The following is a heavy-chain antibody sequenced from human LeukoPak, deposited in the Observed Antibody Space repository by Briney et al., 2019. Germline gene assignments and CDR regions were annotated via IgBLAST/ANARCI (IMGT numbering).Heavy chain of an antibody. CDR2: IYHDGST. J-gene: IGHJ3*02. V-gene: IGHV4-59*12. D-gene: IGHD1-1*01. CDR1: GGSFISSY. CDR3: ASNLEAGGAFDI. Sequence: SETLSLTCTVSGGSFISSYWSWIRQPPGKGLEWIGYIYHDGSTKYNPALKSRVTITVDTSKSQFSLKLSSVTAADTAVYYCASNLEAGGAFDIWGQGTMVTVSS.